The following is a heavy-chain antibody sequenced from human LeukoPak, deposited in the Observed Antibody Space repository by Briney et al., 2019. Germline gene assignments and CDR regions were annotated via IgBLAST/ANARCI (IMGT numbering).Heavy chain of an antibody. D-gene: IGHD5-12*01. CDR3: ARVSGYDWESFYDY. CDR1: GGSISSYY. CDR2: IYYSGST. Sequence: PSETLSLTCIVSGGSISSYYWSWIRQPPGKGLEWIGYIYYSGSTNYNPSLKSRVTISVDTPKKQFSLKLSSVTAADTAVYYCARVSGYDWESFYDYWGQGTLVTVSS. V-gene: IGHV4-59*01. J-gene: IGHJ4*02.